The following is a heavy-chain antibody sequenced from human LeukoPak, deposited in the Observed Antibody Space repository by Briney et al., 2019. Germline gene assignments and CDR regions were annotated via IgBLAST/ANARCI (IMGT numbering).Heavy chain of an antibody. D-gene: IGHD3-16*02. CDR1: GFTFSSYA. CDR3: AKDSGLSGAPTDY. CDR2: ISGSGGST. J-gene: IGHJ4*02. Sequence: GGSLRLSCAASGFTFSSYAMSWVRQAPGKGLGWVSAISGSGGSTYYADSVKGRFTISRDNSKNTLYLQMNSLRAEDTAVYYCAKDSGLSGAPTDYWGQGTLVTVSS. V-gene: IGHV3-23*01.